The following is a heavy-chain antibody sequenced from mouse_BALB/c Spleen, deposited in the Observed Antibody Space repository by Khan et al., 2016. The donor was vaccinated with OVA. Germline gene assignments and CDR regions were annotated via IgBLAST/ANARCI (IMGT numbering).Heavy chain of an antibody. J-gene: IGHJ3*01. CDR3: ASHLTGSFAY. Sequence: DVMLVESGGDLVKPGGSLKLSCAASGFSFSSYGMSWVRQTPDKRLEWVATISSAGDYTYYPDNVKGRFTISRDNAKNTLYLQMSSLKSEDTAMFYCASHLTGSFAYWGQGTLVTVSA. CDR2: ISSAGDYT. D-gene: IGHD4-1*01. CDR1: GFSFSSYG. V-gene: IGHV5-6*02.